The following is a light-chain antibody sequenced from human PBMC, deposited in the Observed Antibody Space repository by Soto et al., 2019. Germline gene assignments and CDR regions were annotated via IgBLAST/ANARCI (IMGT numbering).Light chain of an antibody. CDR2: DVS. V-gene: IGLV2-14*01. J-gene: IGLJ1*01. CDR3: SSYTSSSTYV. Sequence: QSALTQPASVSRSPGQSITISRTGTSSDVGGYNYVSWYQQHPGKAPKLMIYDVSNRPSGVSNRFSGSKSGNTASLTISGLQAEDEADYYCSSYTSSSTYVFGTETKVTVL. CDR1: SSDVGGYNY.